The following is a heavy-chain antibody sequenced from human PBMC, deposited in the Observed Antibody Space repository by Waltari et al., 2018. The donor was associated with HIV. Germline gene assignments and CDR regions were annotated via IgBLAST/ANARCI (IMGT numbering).Heavy chain of an antibody. CDR3: ATTTTTTYFS. D-gene: IGHD1-1*01. V-gene: IGHV3-74*03. Sequence: EVQLVESGGGLVQPGESLRLSCGASGFPFRSPWMPWVRQAPGGGLVWVSRVNPDGSGTSYADSVKGRFTISRDNAKNTVYLQMNSLRAEDTAVYYCATTTTTTYFSWGQGTLVTVSS. CDR2: VNPDGSGT. J-gene: IGHJ5*02. CDR1: GFPFRSPW.